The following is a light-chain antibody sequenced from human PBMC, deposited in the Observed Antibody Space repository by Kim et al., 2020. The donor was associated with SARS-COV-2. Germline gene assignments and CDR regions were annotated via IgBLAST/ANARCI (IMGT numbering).Light chain of an antibody. CDR2: EGT. CDR3: CSYTGSTTHVL. J-gene: IGLJ2*01. CDR1: SSDVGSYNL. Sequence: QSALTQPASMSGSPGQSITISCTGSSSDVGSYNLVSWYQQYPGKAPKLIIYEGTKRPSGVSNRFSGSRSGNTASLTISGLQAEDEADYYCCSYTGSTTHVLFGGGTQLTVL. V-gene: IGLV2-23*01.